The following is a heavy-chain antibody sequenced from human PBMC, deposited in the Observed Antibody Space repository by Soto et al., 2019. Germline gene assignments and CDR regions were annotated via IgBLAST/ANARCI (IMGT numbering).Heavy chain of an antibody. D-gene: IGHD3-22*01. CDR2: IIPIFGTA. V-gene: IGHV1-69*01. J-gene: IGHJ4*02. CDR1: GGTFSSYA. Sequence: QVQLVQSGAEVKKPGSSVKVSCKASGGTFSSYAISWVRQAPGQGLEWMGGIIPIFGTANYAQKFQGRVTITADESTSTAYMELSSLRSEDTAVYYCAXXXXGYYDSSGYYLDYFDYWGQGTLVTVXS. CDR3: AXXXXGYYDSSGYYLDYFDY.